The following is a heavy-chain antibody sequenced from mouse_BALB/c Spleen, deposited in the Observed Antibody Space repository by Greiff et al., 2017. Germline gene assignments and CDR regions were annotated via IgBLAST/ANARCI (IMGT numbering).Heavy chain of an antibody. J-gene: IGHJ4*01. D-gene: IGHD2-3*01. V-gene: IGHV1-69*02. CDR2: IYPSDSYT. Sequence: VQLQQPGAELVRPGASVKLSCKASGYTFTSYWINWVKQRPGQGLEWIGNIYPSDSYTNYNQKFKDKATLTVDKSSSTAYMQLSSPTSEDSAVYYCTRERDGYYAMDYWGQGTSVTVSS. CDR3: TRERDGYYAMDY. CDR1: GYTFTSYW.